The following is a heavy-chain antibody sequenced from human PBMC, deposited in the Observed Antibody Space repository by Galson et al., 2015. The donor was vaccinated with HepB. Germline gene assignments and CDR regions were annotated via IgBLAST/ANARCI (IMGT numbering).Heavy chain of an antibody. CDR3: AKFGTGGAPPRYLAY. J-gene: IGHJ4*02. CDR2: ISNNGASI. V-gene: IGHV3-23*01. Sequence: SLRLSCEASGFTFSSCAMSWVRQAPGKGLEWVSTISNNGASIYYADSVKGRFTISRDNSKNTLYLQMNSLRPEDTAVYYCAKFGTGGAPPRYLAYCCQRTLVTAAS. CDR1: GFTFSSCA. D-gene: IGHD2-8*02.